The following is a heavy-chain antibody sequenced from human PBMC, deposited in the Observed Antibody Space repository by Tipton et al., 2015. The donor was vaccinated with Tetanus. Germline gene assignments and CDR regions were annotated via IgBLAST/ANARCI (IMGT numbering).Heavy chain of an antibody. CDR2: ISGSGGST. J-gene: IGHJ4*02. CDR3: AKKGYYYDSSGYYDFDY. CDR1: GFTFSSYA. Sequence: SLRLSCAASGFTFSSYAMSWVRQAPGKGLEWVSAISGSGGSTYYADSVKGRFTISRDNSKNTLYLQMNSLRAEDTAVYYCAKKGYYYDSSGYYDFDYWGQGTLVTVSS. D-gene: IGHD3-22*01. V-gene: IGHV3-23*01.